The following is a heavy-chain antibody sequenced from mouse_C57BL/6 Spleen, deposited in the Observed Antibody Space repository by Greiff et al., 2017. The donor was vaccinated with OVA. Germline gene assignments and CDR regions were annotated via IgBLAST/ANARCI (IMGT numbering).Heavy chain of an antibody. CDR3: ARLGTGHY. V-gene: IGHV14-4*01. CDR2: IDPENGDT. J-gene: IGHJ2*01. Sequence: VQLQQSGAELVRPGASVKLSCTASGFNIKDDYMHWVKQRPEQGLEWIGWIDPENGDTEYASKFQGKATITADTSSSTAYMQLSSLTSEDSAVDYCARLGTGHYWGQGTTLTVSS. D-gene: IGHD3-3*01. CDR1: GFNIKDDY.